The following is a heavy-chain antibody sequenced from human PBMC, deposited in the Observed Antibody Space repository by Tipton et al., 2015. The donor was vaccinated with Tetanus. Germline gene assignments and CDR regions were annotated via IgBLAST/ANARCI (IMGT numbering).Heavy chain of an antibody. CDR3: AREADCSGGSCFSGGFDN. D-gene: IGHD2-15*01. Sequence: CAASGFIFSSYGIHWVRQAPGKGLEWVAVSWYDGTDKYYAGSVKGRITISRDNSKNTLYLQMNSLRAEDTAVYYCAREADCSGGSCFSGGFDNWGQGTQVTVSS. J-gene: IGHJ4*02. V-gene: IGHV3-33*01. CDR2: SWYDGTDK. CDR1: GFIFSSYG.